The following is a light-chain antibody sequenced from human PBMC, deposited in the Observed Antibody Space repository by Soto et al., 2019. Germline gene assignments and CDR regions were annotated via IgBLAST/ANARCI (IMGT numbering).Light chain of an antibody. CDR2: EGS. J-gene: IGLJ1*01. V-gene: IGLV2-23*01. CDR3: CSYAGSSTYV. Sequence: SVLTQPSPVAWSPGTSVPTSSPGTSKDVGSYNLVSWYQQHPGKAPKLMIYEGSKRPSGVSNRFSGSKSGNTASLTISGLQAEDEADYYCCSYAGSSTYVFGTGTKVTVL. CDR1: SKDVGSYNL.